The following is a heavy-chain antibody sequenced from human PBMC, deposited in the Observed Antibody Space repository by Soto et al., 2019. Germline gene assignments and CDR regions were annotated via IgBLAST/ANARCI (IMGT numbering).Heavy chain of an antibody. V-gene: IGHV5-10-1*01. D-gene: IGHD5-18*01. J-gene: IGHJ5*02. CDR1: GYSFTTYW. CDR3: ARVDTRRSPFDP. Sequence: GESLKISCQASGYSFTTYWISWVRQMPGKGLEWMGRIDPSDSYTNYSPSFQGHVTISADKSISTAYLQWSSLKASDTAMYYCARVDTRRSPFDPWGQGTLVTVSS. CDR2: IDPSDSYT.